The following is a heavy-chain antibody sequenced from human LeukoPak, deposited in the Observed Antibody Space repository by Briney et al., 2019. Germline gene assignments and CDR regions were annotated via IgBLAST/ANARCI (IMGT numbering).Heavy chain of an antibody. J-gene: IGHJ4*02. D-gene: IGHD6-19*01. CDR3: ARDRIAVAGTDY. CDR1: GFTFSSYA. V-gene: IGHV3-23*01. Sequence: GGSLRLSCAASGFTFSSYAMNWVRQAPGKGLEWVSGISGSGDSTYYTDSVKGRLTIFRDNFKNTLYLQMNSLRAEDTAVYYCARDRIAVAGTDYWDQGTLVTVSS. CDR2: ISGSGDST.